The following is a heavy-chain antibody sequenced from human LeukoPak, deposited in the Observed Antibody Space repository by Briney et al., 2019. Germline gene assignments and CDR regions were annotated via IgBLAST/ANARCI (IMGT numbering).Heavy chain of an antibody. CDR3: ASARPTNWYFDL. CDR1: GYTFTSYY. Sequence: ASVKVSCKASGYTFTSYYMHWVRQAPGQGLEWMGIINPSGGSTSYAPKFQGRVTMTRDTSTSTVYMELSSLRSEDTAVYYCASARPTNWYFDLWGRGTLVTVSS. V-gene: IGHV1-46*01. J-gene: IGHJ2*01. CDR2: INPSGGST. D-gene: IGHD5-12*01.